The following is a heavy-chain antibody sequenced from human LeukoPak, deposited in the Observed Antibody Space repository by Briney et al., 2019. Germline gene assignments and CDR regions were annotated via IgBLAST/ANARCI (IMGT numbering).Heavy chain of an antibody. J-gene: IGHJ4*02. CDR3: ARTSAGSLAGYYFDY. Sequence: PSETLSLTCTVSGGSISGYYWSWIRQPPGKGLEWIGYIFYSGSTNYNPSLKSRVTISVDTSKNQFSLKLSSVTAADTAVYYCARTSAGSLAGYYFDYWGQGTLVIVSS. D-gene: IGHD3-10*01. CDR2: IFYSGST. CDR1: GGSISGYY. V-gene: IGHV4-59*01.